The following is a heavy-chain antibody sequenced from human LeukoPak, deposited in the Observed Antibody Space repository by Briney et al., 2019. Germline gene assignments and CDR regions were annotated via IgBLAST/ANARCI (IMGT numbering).Heavy chain of an antibody. D-gene: IGHD2-2*01. CDR3: AALHCSSTSCYLDY. Sequence: ASVKVSCKASGYTFTSYDINWVRQATGRGLEWMGWMNPNSGNTGYAQKFQGRVTMTRNTSISTAYMELSSLRSEDTAVYYCAALHCSSTSCYLDYWGQGTLVTVSS. V-gene: IGHV1-8*01. CDR1: GYTFTSYD. CDR2: MNPNSGNT. J-gene: IGHJ4*02.